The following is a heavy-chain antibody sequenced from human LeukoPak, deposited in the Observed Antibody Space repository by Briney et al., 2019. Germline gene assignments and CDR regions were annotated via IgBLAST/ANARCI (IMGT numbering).Heavy chain of an antibody. CDR1: GGSISSSSYY. CDR3: ARHYGSGSYWFDP. V-gene: IGHV4-39*01. CDR2: IYYSGST. J-gene: IGHJ5*02. Sequence: SETLSLTCTVSGGSISSSSYYRGWVRQPPGKGLEWIGSIYYSGSTYYNPSLKSRVTISVDTSKNQFSLKLSSVTAADTAVYYCARHYGSGSYWFDPWGQGTLVTVSS. D-gene: IGHD3-10*01.